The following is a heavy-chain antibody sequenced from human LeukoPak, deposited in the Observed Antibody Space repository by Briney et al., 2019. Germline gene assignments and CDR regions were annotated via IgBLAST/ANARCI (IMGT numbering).Heavy chain of an antibody. D-gene: IGHD3-16*01. CDR3: ARDWGGWAESVGDY. Sequence: PGGSLRLFCAASGFTFSDYYMSWIRQAPGKGLEWVSYISSRGSTIYYADSVKGRFTIPRDNAKNSLYLQMNSLRAEDTAVYYCARDWGGWAESVGDYWGQGTLVTVSS. V-gene: IGHV3-11*01. J-gene: IGHJ4*02. CDR1: GFTFSDYY. CDR2: ISSRGSTI.